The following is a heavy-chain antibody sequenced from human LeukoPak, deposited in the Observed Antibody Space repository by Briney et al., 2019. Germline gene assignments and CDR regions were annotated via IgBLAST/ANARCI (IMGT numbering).Heavy chain of an antibody. D-gene: IGHD2-15*01. CDR2: IKQDGSEK. Sequence: GGSLRLSCAASGFTFSSYWMSWVRQAPGKGLEWVANIKQDGSEKYYVDSVKGRFTISRDNAKNSLYLQMNSLRAEDTAVYYCAREPYSSGGSCYWPLYYFDYWGQGTLVTVSS. CDR3: AREPYSSGGSCYWPLYYFDY. CDR1: GFTFSSYW. V-gene: IGHV3-7*01. J-gene: IGHJ4*02.